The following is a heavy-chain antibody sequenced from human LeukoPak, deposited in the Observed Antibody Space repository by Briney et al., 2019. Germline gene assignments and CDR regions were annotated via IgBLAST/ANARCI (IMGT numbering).Heavy chain of an antibody. CDR2: ITSSSTII. D-gene: IGHD1/OR15-1a*01. CDR3: VRDREQSFDY. Sequence: GGSLRLSCAASGFTFSSSSMNWVRQAPGKGLEWVSYITSSSTIIYYADSVKGRFAISRDNAKNSLFLQMNSLRDEDTAVYYCVRDREQSFDYWGQGILVTVSS. CDR1: GFTFSSSS. V-gene: IGHV3-48*02. J-gene: IGHJ4*02.